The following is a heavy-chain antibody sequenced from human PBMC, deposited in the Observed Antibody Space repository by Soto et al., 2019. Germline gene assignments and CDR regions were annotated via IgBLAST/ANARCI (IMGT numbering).Heavy chain of an antibody. CDR1: GDSISSGNKY. V-gene: IGHV4-30-4*01. CDR2: IFSSGTT. Sequence: QVQLRESGPGLVMPSQTLSLTCTVSGDSISSGNKYWSWIRQPPGKGLEWIGYIFSSGTTYYNPSLKSRLPMSLDASQNQFSLKLNSLTDADTAVYFCARVPCPFDYYYAMDVWGQGTTVTVSS. CDR3: ARVPCPFDYYYAMDV. J-gene: IGHJ6*02. D-gene: IGHD3-16*01.